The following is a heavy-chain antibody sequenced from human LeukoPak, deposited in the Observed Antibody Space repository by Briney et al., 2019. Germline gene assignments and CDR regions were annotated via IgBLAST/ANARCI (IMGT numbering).Heavy chain of an antibody. Sequence: GGSLRLSCVASGFSFSSYSMNWVRQAPGNGLEWVSSISSSSSYIYYADSVKGRFTISRDNAKNSLYLQMNSLRAEDTAVCYCARVRGLSSTGVGAFDIWGQGTMVTVSS. V-gene: IGHV3-21*01. J-gene: IGHJ3*02. CDR3: ARVRGLSSTGVGAFDI. CDR2: ISSSSSYI. CDR1: GFSFSSYS. D-gene: IGHD2-2*01.